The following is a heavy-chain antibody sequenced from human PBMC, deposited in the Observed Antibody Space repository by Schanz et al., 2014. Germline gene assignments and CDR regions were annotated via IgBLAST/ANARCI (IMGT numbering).Heavy chain of an antibody. J-gene: IGHJ5*02. Sequence: EVQLVASGGGLVQPGGSLRLSCAASGFTFDKYAMHWVRQAPGKGLEWVSAISGSGGSTYYAESVKGRFTISRDNAKNSLFLQMNSLRPEDTAVYYCARGRVLESWGQGTLVTVSS. CDR1: GFTFDKYA. CDR2: ISGSGGST. V-gene: IGHV3-23*04. D-gene: IGHD1-1*01. CDR3: ARGRVLES.